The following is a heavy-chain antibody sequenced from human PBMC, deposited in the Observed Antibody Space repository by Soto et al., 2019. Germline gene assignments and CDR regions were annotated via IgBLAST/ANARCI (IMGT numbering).Heavy chain of an antibody. D-gene: IGHD1-26*01. J-gene: IGHJ4*02. V-gene: IGHV1-69*13. Sequence: GASVKVSCKASGGTFSSYAISWVRQAPGQGLEWMGGIIPIFGTANYAQKFQGRVTITADESTSTAYMELSSLRSEDTAVYYCARSELSLNYYFDYWGQGTLVTVSS. CDR3: ARSELSLNYYFDY. CDR1: GGTFSSYA. CDR2: IIPIFGTA.